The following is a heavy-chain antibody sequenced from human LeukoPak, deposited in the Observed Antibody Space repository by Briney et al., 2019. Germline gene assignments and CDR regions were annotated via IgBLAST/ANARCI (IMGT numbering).Heavy chain of an antibody. CDR3: ARRKRSGCSSTSCLLNRFDP. J-gene: IGHJ5*02. V-gene: IGHV4-34*01. CDR2: INHSGST. D-gene: IGHD2-2*01. Sequence: SETLSLTCAVYGVSFSGCYWSWIRQPPGKGLEWIGEINHSGSTNYNPSLKSRVTISVDTSKNQFSLKLSSVTAADTAVYYCARRKRSGCSSTSCLLNRFDPWGQGTLVTVSS. CDR1: GVSFSGCY.